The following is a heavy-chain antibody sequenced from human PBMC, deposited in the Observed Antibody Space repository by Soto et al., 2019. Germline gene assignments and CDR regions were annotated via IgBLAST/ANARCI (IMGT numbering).Heavy chain of an antibody. Sequence: QVQLVESGGGVVQPGRSLRLSCAASGFTFSSYGMHWVRQAPGKGLEWVAVIWYDGSNKYYADSVKGRFTISRDNSKNTLYLQMNSLRAEDTAVYYCARQTYHDYATTLDPWGQGTLVTVSS. CDR2: IWYDGSNK. CDR3: ARQTYHDYATTLDP. CDR1: GFTFSSYG. J-gene: IGHJ5*02. D-gene: IGHD1-26*01. V-gene: IGHV3-33*01.